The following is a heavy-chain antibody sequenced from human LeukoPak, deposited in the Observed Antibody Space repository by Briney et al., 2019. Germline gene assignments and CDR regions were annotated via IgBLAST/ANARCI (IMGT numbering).Heavy chain of an antibody. CDR1: GYTFTGYY. D-gene: IGHD1-26*01. V-gene: IGHV1-2*02. J-gene: IGHJ6*03. CDR2: INPNSGGT. CDR3: ARGGLPAYYYYMDV. Sequence: GASVKVSCKASGYTFTGYYMHWVRQAPGQGLEWMGWINPNSGGTNYAQKFQGRVTTTRDTSISTAYMELSGLRSDDTAVYYCARGGLPAYYYYMDVWGKGTTVTVSS.